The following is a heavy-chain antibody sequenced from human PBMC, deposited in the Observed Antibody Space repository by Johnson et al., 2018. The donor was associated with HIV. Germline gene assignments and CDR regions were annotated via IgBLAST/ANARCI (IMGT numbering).Heavy chain of an antibody. CDR2: ISYDGTEK. CDR3: ARGGLGYQNIHDPFDI. Sequence: QVQLVESGGGVVQPGRSLRLSCAASGFTFSRYAMHWVRQAPGKGLEWVALISYDGTEKSYADSVKGRFTIYRDNSKNTLYLQMNSLRAEDTALYYCARGGLGYQNIHDPFDIWGQGTMVTVSS. J-gene: IGHJ3*02. V-gene: IGHV3-30*04. D-gene: IGHD3-16*02. CDR1: GFTFSRYA.